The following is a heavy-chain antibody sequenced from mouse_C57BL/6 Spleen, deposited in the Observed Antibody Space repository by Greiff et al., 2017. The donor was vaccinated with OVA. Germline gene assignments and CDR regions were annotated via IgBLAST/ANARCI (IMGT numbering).Heavy chain of an antibody. CDR3: ARLMITHYAMDY. CDR2: ISSGSSTI. CDR1: GFTFSDYG. V-gene: IGHV5-17*01. D-gene: IGHD2-4*01. Sequence: DVKLVESGGGLVKPGGSLKLSCAASGFTFSDYGMHWVRQAPEKGLEWVAYISSGSSTIYYADTVKGRFTISRDNAKNTLFLQMTSLRSEDTAMYYCARLMITHYAMDYWGQGTSVTVSS. J-gene: IGHJ4*01.